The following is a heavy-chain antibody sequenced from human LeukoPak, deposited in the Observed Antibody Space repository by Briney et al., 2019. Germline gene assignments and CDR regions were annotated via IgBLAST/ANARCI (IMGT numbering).Heavy chain of an antibody. CDR3: ARIVLGSEENDWFDP. Sequence: ESGPVLVKPTETLALTCTVSGFSLSNSKMGVSWIRQPPGKALEWLAHIFSNDEKSYSTSLNNRLTISKDISKSQVVLTMTNMDPVDTATYYCARIVLGSEENDWFDPWGQGTLVTVSS. J-gene: IGHJ5*02. V-gene: IGHV2-26*01. CDR1: GFSLSNSKMG. CDR2: IFSNDEK. D-gene: IGHD2-21*01.